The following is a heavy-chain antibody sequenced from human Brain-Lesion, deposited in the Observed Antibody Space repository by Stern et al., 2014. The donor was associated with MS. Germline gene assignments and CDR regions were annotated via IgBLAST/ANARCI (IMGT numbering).Heavy chain of an antibody. V-gene: IGHV4-61*02. CDR1: GGSISSGGYY. J-gene: IGHJ6*02. CDR3: ARGRVVPGFQYYATDV. CDR2: IFNRGTP. D-gene: IGHD2-2*01. Sequence: QVHLVESGPGLVKPSQTLSLSCTVSGGSISSGGYYWSWIRQPAGKGLEGIGRIFNRGTPSYTPPLKSRAPIPITPSKNQFSLGLNSMTAADTAVYYCARGRVVPGFQYYATDVWGQGTTVIVSS.